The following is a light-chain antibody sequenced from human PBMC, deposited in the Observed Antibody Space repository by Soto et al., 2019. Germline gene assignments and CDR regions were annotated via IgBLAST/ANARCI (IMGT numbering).Light chain of an antibody. Sequence: EIVLTQSPGTLSLSPGERATLSCRASQSVSSSYLAWYQQKPGQAPRILIYDASNRATGIPDRFSGSGSGTDFTLTINRLEPEDFAVYYCQQYDSSPRTFRQGTKVDIK. V-gene: IGKV3-20*01. CDR1: QSVSSSY. J-gene: IGKJ1*01. CDR3: QQYDSSPRT. CDR2: DAS.